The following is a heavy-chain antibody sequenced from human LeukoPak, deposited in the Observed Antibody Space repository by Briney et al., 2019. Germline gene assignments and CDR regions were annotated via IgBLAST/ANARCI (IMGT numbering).Heavy chain of an antibody. J-gene: IGHJ4*02. CDR1: GFTFSSYS. V-gene: IGHV3-21*01. D-gene: IGHD3-10*01. CDR2: ISSSSSYI. Sequence: PGGSLRLSCAASGFTFSSYSMNWVRQAPGKGLEWVSSISSSSSYIYYADSVEGRFTISRDNAKNSLYLQMNSLRAEDTAVYYCASEAAGSGERVDYWGQGTLVTVSS. CDR3: ASEAAGSGERVDY.